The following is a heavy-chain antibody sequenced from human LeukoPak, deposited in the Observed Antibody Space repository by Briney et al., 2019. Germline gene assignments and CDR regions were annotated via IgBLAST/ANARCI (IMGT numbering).Heavy chain of an antibody. J-gene: IGHJ5*02. Sequence: PSETLSLTCTVSGGSISSSTYYWAWVRQPPGKGLEWIASIYYSGTTYYNPSLKSRVTISVDTSRNQFSLNLSSVTAADTAVYYCARADYYDSSFDPWGQGTLVTVSS. CDR2: IYYSGTT. CDR1: GGSISSSTYY. D-gene: IGHD3-22*01. CDR3: ARADYYDSSFDP. V-gene: IGHV4-39*07.